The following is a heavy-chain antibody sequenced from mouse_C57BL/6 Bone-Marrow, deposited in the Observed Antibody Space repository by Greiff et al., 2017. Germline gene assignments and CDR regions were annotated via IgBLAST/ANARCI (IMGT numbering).Heavy chain of an antibody. CDR1: GYTFTSYW. D-gene: IGHD1-3*01. CDR3: ASSRLISFAY. V-gene: IGHV1-50*01. CDR2: IDPSDSYP. J-gene: IGHJ3*01. Sequence: QVQLQQPGAELVKPGASVKLSCKASGYTFTSYWMQWVKQRPGQGLEWIGEIDPSDSYPNYNQKFKGKATLTVDTSSSTAYMQRSSLTSEDSAVYYCASSRLISFAYWGQGTLVTVSA.